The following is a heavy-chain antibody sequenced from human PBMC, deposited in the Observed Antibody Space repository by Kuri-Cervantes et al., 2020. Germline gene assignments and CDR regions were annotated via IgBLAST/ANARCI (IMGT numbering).Heavy chain of an antibody. CDR3: AREDRSYLLRY. J-gene: IGHJ4*02. D-gene: IGHD1-26*01. CDR1: GFTFSSYA. V-gene: IGHV3-30-3*01. CDR2: ISYDGSNK. Sequence: GESLKISCAASGFTFSSYAMHWVRQAPGKGLEWVAVISYDGSNKYYADSVKGRFTISRDNSKNTLYLQMNSLRAEDTAVYYCAREDRSYLLRYWCQGTLVTVSS.